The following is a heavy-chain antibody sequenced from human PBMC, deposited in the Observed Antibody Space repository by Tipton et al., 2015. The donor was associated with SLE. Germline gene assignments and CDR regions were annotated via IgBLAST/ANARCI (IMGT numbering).Heavy chain of an antibody. CDR2: ISYDGSNK. Sequence: SLRLSCAASGFTFSSYAMHWVRQAPGKGLEWVAVISYDGSNKYYADSVKGRFTISRDNSKNTVYLQMNSLRAEDTAVYYCARADTSHIQLWIIAAGPPDYWGQGTLVTVSS. CDR1: GFTFSSYA. CDR3: ARADTSHIQLWIIAAGPPDY. J-gene: IGHJ4*02. D-gene: IGHD5-18*01. V-gene: IGHV3-30-3*01.